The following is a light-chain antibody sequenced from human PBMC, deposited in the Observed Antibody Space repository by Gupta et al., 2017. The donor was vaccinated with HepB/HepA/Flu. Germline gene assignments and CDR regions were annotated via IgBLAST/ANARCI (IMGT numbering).Light chain of an antibody. CDR1: SSDVGSYNY. Sequence: QSALTQPASVSGSPGQSITISSTGTSSDVGSYNYVSWYQQHPGKAPKVMIYDVSNRPSGVSNRFSGSKNGNTASLTISGLQADDEADYYCSSYTSSRTRVFGGGTKLTVL. V-gene: IGLV2-14*03. J-gene: IGLJ2*01. CDR2: DVS. CDR3: SSYTSSRTRV.